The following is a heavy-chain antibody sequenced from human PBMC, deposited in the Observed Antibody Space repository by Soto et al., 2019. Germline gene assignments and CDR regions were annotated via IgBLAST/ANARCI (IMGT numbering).Heavy chain of an antibody. CDR1: GFTFSAYS. CDR3: ARGSAESWLLLQSKIERPNYFDY. J-gene: IGHJ4*02. Sequence: PGGSLRLSCAASGFTFSAYSMNWVRQAPGKGLEWVANIKQDGSEKYYVGSVKGRFTISRDNAKNSLYLQMNSLRAEDTAVYYCARGSAESWLLLQSKIERPNYFDYWGQGTLVTVPQ. D-gene: IGHD3-22*01. CDR2: IKQDGSEK. V-gene: IGHV3-7*05.